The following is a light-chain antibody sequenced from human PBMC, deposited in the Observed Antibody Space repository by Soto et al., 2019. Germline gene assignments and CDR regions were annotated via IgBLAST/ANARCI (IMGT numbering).Light chain of an antibody. CDR2: QRS. J-gene: IGLJ2*01. Sequence: SYELTQPPSVSVSPGQTASITCSGDKLGDKYTCWYQQKPGQSPVLVIYQRSQRPSGIPERFSGSNSGNTATLTISGTQAMDEADYYCQAWDSSTDVVFGGGTKLTVL. CDR1: KLGDKY. V-gene: IGLV3-1*01. CDR3: QAWDSSTDVV.